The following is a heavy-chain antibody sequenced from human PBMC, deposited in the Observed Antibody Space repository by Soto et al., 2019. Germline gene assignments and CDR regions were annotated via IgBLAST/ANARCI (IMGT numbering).Heavy chain of an antibody. CDR3: ACESYGGEFDY. CDR2: INAGNGNT. CDR1: GYTFTSYA. J-gene: IGHJ4*02. Sequence: QVQLVQSGAEEKKPGASVKVSCKASGYTFTSYAMHWVRQAPGQRLEWMGWINAGNGNTKYSQKFQGRDTITRGTSARTAYMVLSSLRSEDTAVYYCACESYGGEFDYWGQGTLVTVSS. V-gene: IGHV1-3*05. D-gene: IGHD4-17*01.